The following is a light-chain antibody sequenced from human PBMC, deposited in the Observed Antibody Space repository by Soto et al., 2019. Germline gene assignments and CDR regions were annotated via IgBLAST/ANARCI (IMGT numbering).Light chain of an antibody. CDR2: DTS. J-gene: IGKJ2*01. CDR1: QSVTSNY. V-gene: IGKV3-20*01. CDR3: QQYNNWPPDT. Sequence: EIVLTQSPGTLSLSPGERATLSCRASQSVTSNYLAWYQQKPGQAPGLLIYDTSTRASGVPDRFSGSGSGTEFTLTISRLEPEDFAVYFCQQYNNWPPDTFGQGTKLEIK.